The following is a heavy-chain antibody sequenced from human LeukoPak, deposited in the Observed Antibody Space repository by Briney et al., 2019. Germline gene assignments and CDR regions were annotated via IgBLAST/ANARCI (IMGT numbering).Heavy chain of an antibody. V-gene: IGHV1-69*04. CDR2: IIPILGIA. J-gene: IGHJ4*02. CDR1: GGTFSSYA. Sequence: ASVKVSCKASGGTFSSYAISWVRQAPGQGLEWMGRIIPILGIANYAQKFQGRVTITADKSTSTAYMELSSLRSEDTAVYYRARDRLPTYYYDSSGYPLGYWGQGTLVTVSS. CDR3: ARDRLPTYYYDSSGYPLGY. D-gene: IGHD3-22*01.